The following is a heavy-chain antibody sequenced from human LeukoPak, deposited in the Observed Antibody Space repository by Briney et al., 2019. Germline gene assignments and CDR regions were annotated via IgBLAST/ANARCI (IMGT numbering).Heavy chain of an antibody. V-gene: IGHV1-69*13. CDR1: GGTFSSYA. CDR3: ARDPYYYDSSGSVSTFDY. D-gene: IGHD3-22*01. J-gene: IGHJ4*02. CDR2: IIPIFGTA. Sequence: SVKVSCKASGGTFSSYAISWVRQAPGQGLEWMGGIIPIFGTANYAQKFQGRVTITADESTSTAYMELSSLRSEDTAVYYCARDPYYYDSSGSVSTFDYWGQGTLVTVSS.